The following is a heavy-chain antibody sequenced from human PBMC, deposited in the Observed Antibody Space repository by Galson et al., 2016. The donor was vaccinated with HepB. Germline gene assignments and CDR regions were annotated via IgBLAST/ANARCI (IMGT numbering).Heavy chain of an antibody. CDR2: IKKDGSEK. V-gene: IGHV3-7*01. D-gene: IGHD2-15*01. CDR1: GFIFNHYW. CDR3: ASGYFYTYLGDY. Sequence: SLRLSCAGSGFIFNHYWMTWIRQAPGKGLEWVANIKKDGSEKNYADSVKGRFTISRDNAKNMLYLQMNSLRAEDSAVYFCASGYFYTYLGDYWGQGTLVTVTS. J-gene: IGHJ4*02.